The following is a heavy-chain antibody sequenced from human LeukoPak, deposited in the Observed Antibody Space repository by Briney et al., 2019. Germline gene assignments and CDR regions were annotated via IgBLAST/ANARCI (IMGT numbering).Heavy chain of an antibody. CDR1: GYTFTSYG. V-gene: IGHV1-18*01. CDR2: ISAYNGNT. D-gene: IGHD3-22*01. CDR3: AREETGSSGYYYTYFDY. Sequence: ASVKVSCKASGYTFTSYGISWVRQAPGQGLEWMGWISAYNGNTNYAQKLQGRVTMTTDTSTSTAYMELRSLRSDVTAVYYCAREETGSSGYYYTYFDYWGQGTLVTVSS. J-gene: IGHJ4*02.